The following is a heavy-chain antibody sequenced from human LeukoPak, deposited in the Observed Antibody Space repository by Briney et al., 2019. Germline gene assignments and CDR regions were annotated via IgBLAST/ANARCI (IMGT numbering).Heavy chain of an antibody. CDR3: ARDAFKIDI. CDR1: GFTFSSYE. CDR2: MSSSGSTI. V-gene: IGHV3-48*03. Sequence: GGSLRLSCAASGFTFSSYEMSWVRQAPGKGLEWVSYMSSSGSTIYYADSVKGRFTISRDNAKNSLYLQMNSLRAEDTAVYYCARDAFKIDIWGQGTMVTVSS. J-gene: IGHJ3*02.